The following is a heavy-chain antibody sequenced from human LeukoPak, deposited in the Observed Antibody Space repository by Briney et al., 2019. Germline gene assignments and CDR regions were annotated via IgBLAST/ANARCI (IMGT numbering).Heavy chain of an antibody. CDR1: GYTFTSYG. Sequence: ASVKVSCKASGYTFTSYGISWVRQAPGQGLEWMGWISAYNGNTNYAQKLQGRVTMTTDTSTSTAYMELRSLRSDDTAVYYCAGDHYYGSGSYYFDAFDIWGQGTMVTVSS. D-gene: IGHD3-10*01. J-gene: IGHJ3*02. CDR3: AGDHYYGSGSYYFDAFDI. CDR2: ISAYNGNT. V-gene: IGHV1-18*01.